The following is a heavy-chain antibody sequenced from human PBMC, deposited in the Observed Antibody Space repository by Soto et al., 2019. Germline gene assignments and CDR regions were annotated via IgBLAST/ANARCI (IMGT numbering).Heavy chain of an antibody. J-gene: IGHJ6*02. CDR3: ARARPELLWFGELSGYYYYGMDV. D-gene: IGHD3-10*01. CDR2: INTNTGNP. V-gene: IGHV7-4-1*01. Sequence: ASVKVSCQASGYTFTSYVMNWVRQAPGQGLEWMGWINTNTGNPTYAQGFTGRFVFSLDTSVSTAYLQICSLKAEDTAVYYCARARPELLWFGELSGYYYYGMDVWGQGTTVTVSS. CDR1: GYTFTSYV.